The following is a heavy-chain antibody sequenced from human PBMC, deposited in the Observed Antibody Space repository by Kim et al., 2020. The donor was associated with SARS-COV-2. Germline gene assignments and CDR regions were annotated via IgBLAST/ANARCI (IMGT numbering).Heavy chain of an antibody. V-gene: IGHV3-33*01. J-gene: IGHJ6*02. CDR3: ARVPYFYDSRLPPFIDYYGMDV. Sequence: GGSLRLSCAASGFTFSNYGMHWVRQAPGKGLEWVAVIWYDGSNKYYADSVKGRFTISRDNSKNTLYLQMNSLRAGDTAVYYCARVPYFYDSRLPPFIDYYGMDVWGQGTTVTVPS. CDR2: IWYDGSNK. CDR1: GFTFSNYG. D-gene: IGHD3-22*01.